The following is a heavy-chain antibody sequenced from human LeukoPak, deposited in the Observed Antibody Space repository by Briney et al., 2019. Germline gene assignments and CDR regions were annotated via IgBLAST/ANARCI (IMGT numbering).Heavy chain of an antibody. CDR2: ISATGHST. V-gene: IGHV3-64*01. J-gene: IGHJ4*02. CDR3: AKASYDSSGYCSIPTSPFDY. CDR1: GFPFSIYA. Sequence: PGGSLRLSCAASGFPFSIYAMHWVRQAPGKGLEYVSSISATGHSTYYANSVKGRFTISRDNSNNTLYLQMGSLRPEDMAVYYCAKASYDSSGYCSIPTSPFDYWGQGTLVTVSS. D-gene: IGHD3-22*01.